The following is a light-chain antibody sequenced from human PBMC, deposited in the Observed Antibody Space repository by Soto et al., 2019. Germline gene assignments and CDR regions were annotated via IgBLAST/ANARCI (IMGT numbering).Light chain of an antibody. Sequence: QSALTQPASVSGSPGQSLTISCTGTSSDLGSYNLVSWYQQHPGKAPKLMIYEVNKRPSGVSNRFSASKSGNMASLTISGLQAEDEADYYCCSYAGSSTSWVFGGGTKVTVL. CDR2: EVN. CDR1: SSDLGSYNL. CDR3: CSYAGSSTSWV. J-gene: IGLJ3*02. V-gene: IGLV2-23*02.